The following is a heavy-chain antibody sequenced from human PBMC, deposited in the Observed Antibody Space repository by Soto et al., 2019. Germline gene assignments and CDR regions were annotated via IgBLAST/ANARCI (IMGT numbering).Heavy chain of an antibody. V-gene: IGHV3-15*07. J-gene: IGHJ4*02. D-gene: IGHD3-3*01. CDR3: ATARRQTNYGLCKTFEI. CDR2: IKSNLDGGTT. CDR1: GLALSSDW. Sequence: QLVEPGGGLVEPGGSLRLSCPASGLALSSDWLSWVRQVPGKGLEWLGLIKSNLDGGTTDYAAPLKGRIRISRDDSRNKMYLKMDRLNSEDTAFYYCATARRQTNYGLCKTFEIWGQGTLVTVSS.